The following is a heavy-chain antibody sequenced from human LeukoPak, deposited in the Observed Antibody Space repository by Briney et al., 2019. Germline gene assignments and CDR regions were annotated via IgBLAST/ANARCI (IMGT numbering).Heavy chain of an antibody. J-gene: IGHJ4*02. Sequence: SETLSLTCAVYGESFSGYYWSWIRQPPGKGLEWIGEINHSGSTNYNPSLKSRVTISVDTSKNQFSPKLSSVTAADTAVYYCARVPPSGSSVDYWGQGTLVTVSS. D-gene: IGHD6-6*01. CDR2: INHSGST. V-gene: IGHV4-34*01. CDR1: GESFSGYY. CDR3: ARVPPSGSSVDY.